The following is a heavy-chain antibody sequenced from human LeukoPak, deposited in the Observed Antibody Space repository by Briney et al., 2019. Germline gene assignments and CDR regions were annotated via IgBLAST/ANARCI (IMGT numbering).Heavy chain of an antibody. D-gene: IGHD3-10*01. CDR2: INAYNGNP. V-gene: IGHV1-18*01. J-gene: IGHJ4*02. CDR1: GYTFTSYG. Sequence: ASVKLSCKASGYTFTSYGITWVRQAPGQGLEWMGWINAYNGNPHYAQKLQGRVTMTTDTSTGTAYMELRSLRSGDTAVYYCARGSSVYDYWGQGTLVTVSS. CDR3: ARGSSVYDY.